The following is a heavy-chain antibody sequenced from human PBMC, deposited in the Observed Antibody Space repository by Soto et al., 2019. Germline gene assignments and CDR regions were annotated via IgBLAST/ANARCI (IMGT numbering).Heavy chain of an antibody. V-gene: IGHV1-3*01. CDR3: DRGGDDFWSGSPYYYYMDV. Sequence: ASVKVSCKASGYTFTSYAMHWVRQAPGQRLEWMGWINAGNGNTKYAQKFQGRVTMTRNTSLSTAYMELSSLRSEDTAVYYCDRGGDDFWSGSPYYYYMDVWGKGTTVTVSS. CDR1: GYTFTSYA. CDR2: INAGNGNT. D-gene: IGHD3-3*01. J-gene: IGHJ6*03.